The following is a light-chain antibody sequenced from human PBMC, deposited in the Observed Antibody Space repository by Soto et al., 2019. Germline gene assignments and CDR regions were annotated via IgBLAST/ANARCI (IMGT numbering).Light chain of an antibody. CDR1: QTVFHTSYNKDF. J-gene: IGKJ2*01. CDR3: QQYYSSVT. CDR2: WAS. Sequence: DIVMTQPPDSLSVSLGERATINCKSSQTVFHTSYNKDFLAWYQQKAGQPPKLLFYWASTRESGVPARFSGGGSGTDFSLNISRLQPEDVAVYYCQQYYSSVTFGQGTKVDIX. V-gene: IGKV4-1*01.